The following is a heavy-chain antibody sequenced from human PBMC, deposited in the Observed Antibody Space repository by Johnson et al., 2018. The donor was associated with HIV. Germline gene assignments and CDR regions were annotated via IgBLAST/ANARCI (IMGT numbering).Heavy chain of an antibody. CDR3: ARGEFWSVYPDAFDI. V-gene: IGHV3-30*04. D-gene: IGHD3-3*01. Sequence: QVQLVESGGGVVQPGRSLRLSCAASGFTFSSYAMHWVRQAPGKGLEWVAVISYDGSNKYYADSVKGRFTISRDNSKNTLYLQMNSLRAEETAVYYCARGEFWSVYPDAFDIWGQGTMFTVSS. CDR1: GFTFSSYA. J-gene: IGHJ3*02. CDR2: ISYDGSNK.